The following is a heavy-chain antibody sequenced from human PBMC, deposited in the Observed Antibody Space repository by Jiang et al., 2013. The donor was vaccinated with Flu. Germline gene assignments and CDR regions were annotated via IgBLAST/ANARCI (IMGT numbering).Heavy chain of an antibody. CDR3: ARDPTVDTAMVLYGMDV. Sequence: SGAEVKKPGASVKVSCKASGYTFTSYYMHWVRQAPGQGLEWMGIINPSGGSTSYAQKFQGRVTMTRDTSTSTAYMELSSLRSEDTAVYYCARDPTVDTAMVLYGMDVWGQGTTVTVSS. CDR1: GYTFTSYY. J-gene: IGHJ6*02. V-gene: IGHV1-46*01. CDR2: INPSGGST. D-gene: IGHD5-18*01.